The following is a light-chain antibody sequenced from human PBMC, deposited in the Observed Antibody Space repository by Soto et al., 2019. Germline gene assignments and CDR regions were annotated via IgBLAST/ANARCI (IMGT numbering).Light chain of an antibody. J-gene: IGKJ4*01. V-gene: IGKV3-11*01. CDR2: DVS. Sequence: EVVLTQSPDTLSLSPGGSATLSCRASQSVSSYLAWYQQRPGQALRLLIYDVSKMATGIPARFSGSGSRTDFTLTITSLEPEDFAIYFCHQRSNWPLTFGGGNKLEIK. CDR3: HQRSNWPLT. CDR1: QSVSSY.